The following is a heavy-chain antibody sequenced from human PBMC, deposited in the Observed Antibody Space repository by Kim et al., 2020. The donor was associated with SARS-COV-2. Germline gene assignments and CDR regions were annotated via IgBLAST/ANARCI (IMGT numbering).Heavy chain of an antibody. J-gene: IGHJ3*02. V-gene: IGHV1-3*01. CDR1: GYTFTSYA. D-gene: IGHD3-10*01. Sequence: ASVKVSCKASGYTFTSYAMHWVRQAPGQRLEWMGWINAGNGNTKYSQKFQGRVTITRDTSASTAYMELSSLRSEDTAVYYCARSITMVRGVVDAFDIWGQWTMVTVSS. CDR3: ARSITMVRGVVDAFDI. CDR2: INAGNGNT.